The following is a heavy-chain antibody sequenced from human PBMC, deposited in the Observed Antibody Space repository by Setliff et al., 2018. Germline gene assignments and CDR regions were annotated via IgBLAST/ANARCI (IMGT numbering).Heavy chain of an antibody. CDR3: ARSPALLGIVYLDP. J-gene: IGHJ5*02. CDR2: ISAYNGYI. V-gene: IGHV1-18*01. Sequence: ASVKVSCKASGYAFGSSGISWVRQAPGQGLERMGWISAYNGYIVYAQKFQGRVTMTTDTSTTTAYMEVRSLRSDDTAVYYCARSPALLGIVYLDPWGQGTRVTVS. CDR1: GYAFGSSG. D-gene: IGHD2-15*01.